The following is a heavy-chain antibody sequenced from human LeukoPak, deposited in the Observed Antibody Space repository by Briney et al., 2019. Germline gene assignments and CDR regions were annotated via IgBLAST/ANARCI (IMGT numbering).Heavy chain of an antibody. J-gene: IGHJ5*02. D-gene: IGHD2-2*01. V-gene: IGHV1-24*01. CDR1: GYALTELS. Sequence: ASVKVSCKVSGYALTELSMHWVRQAPGKGLEGIGGFDPEDGETIYVQKVQGRVTMTEDTSTDTAYMELSSLRSEDTAVHYCAVGYCSSTSCLNNWFDPWGQGTLVTVSS. CDR2: FDPEDGET. CDR3: AVGYCSSTSCLNNWFDP.